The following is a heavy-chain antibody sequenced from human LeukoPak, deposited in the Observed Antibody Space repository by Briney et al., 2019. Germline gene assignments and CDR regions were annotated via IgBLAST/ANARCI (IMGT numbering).Heavy chain of an antibody. CDR2: IYYSGST. D-gene: IGHD3-10*01. CDR1: GGSISSYY. Sequence: SETLSLTCTVSGGSISSYYWGWIRQPPGKGLEWIGTIYYSGSTYYNPSLKSRVTISVDTSKNQFSLKLSSVTAADTAVYYCARHHYYYGSPDRRGFVDYWGQGTLVTVSS. CDR3: ARHHYYYGSPDRRGFVDY. V-gene: IGHV4-39*01. J-gene: IGHJ4*02.